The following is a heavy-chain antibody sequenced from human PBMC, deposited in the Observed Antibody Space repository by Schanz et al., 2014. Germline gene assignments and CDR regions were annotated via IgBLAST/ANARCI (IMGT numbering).Heavy chain of an antibody. CDR1: GGTFSSDT. CDR2: INVGNGNM. J-gene: IGHJ4*02. Sequence: QVHLVQSGAEVKKPGSSVKVSCKASGGTFSSDTFSWVRQAPGQGLEWMGWINVGNGNMKYSQKFQGRVTITRGTSTSTAYMELRSLRSDDTAVYYCARDLISSGWYGWGQGTLVTVSS. CDR3: ARDLISSGWYG. D-gene: IGHD6-19*01. V-gene: IGHV1-69*08.